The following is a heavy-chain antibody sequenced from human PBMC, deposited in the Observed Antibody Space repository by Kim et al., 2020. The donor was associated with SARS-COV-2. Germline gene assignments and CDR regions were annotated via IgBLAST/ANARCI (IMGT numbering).Heavy chain of an antibody. CDR3: ARGPT. J-gene: IGHJ4*02. Sequence: NPNSGNTGYAQKFQGRVTMTRNTSISTAYMEVSRLRSEDTAIYYCARGPTWGQGTLVTVSS. CDR2: NPNSGNT. D-gene: IGHD1-26*01. V-gene: IGHV1-8*01.